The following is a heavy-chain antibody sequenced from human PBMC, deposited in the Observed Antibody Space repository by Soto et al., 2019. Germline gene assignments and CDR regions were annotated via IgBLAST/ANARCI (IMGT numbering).Heavy chain of an antibody. D-gene: IGHD1-26*01. CDR2: IGGCNGDDK. J-gene: IGHJ3*01. CDR3: VKDRMSYHPVLEPFEV. CDR1: GFIFNNYA. Sequence: EAQLLESGGGLVQPGGSLRLSCAASGFIFNNYAMSWVRQVPGKGLEWVSSIGGCNGDDKHYAEYVKGRFTISRDSSKSTLFLEMNSLRDEDTYLYHCVKDRMSYHPVLEPFEVRGPGAMVTVSA. V-gene: IGHV3-23*01.